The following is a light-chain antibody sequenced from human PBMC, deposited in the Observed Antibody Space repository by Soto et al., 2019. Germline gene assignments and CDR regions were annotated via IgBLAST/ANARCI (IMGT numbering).Light chain of an antibody. Sequence: DIQMTQSPSTLSASVGDRVTITCRASQSIDRWLAWYQQKPGKAPKLLMYDVSSFEGGVPSRFSGNGSGTEFTLTISSLQPDYFVNYYCQKYKSDFSFSQGTKLEIK. V-gene: IGKV1-5*01. CDR1: QSIDRW. CDR3: QKYKSDFS. CDR2: DVS. J-gene: IGKJ2*03.